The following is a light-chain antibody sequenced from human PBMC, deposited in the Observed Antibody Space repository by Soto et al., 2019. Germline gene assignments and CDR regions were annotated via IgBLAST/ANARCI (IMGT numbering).Light chain of an antibody. J-gene: IGLJ2*01. V-gene: IGLV2-23*01. Sequence: QSVLTQPASVCGSPGQSITISCTGTSSDVGSYNLVSWYQQHPGKAPKLMIYEGSKRPSGVSNRFSGSKSGNTASLTISGLQAEDEADYYCCSYAGSSTLVVFGGGTKLTVL. CDR1: SSDVGSYNL. CDR2: EGS. CDR3: CSYAGSSTLVV.